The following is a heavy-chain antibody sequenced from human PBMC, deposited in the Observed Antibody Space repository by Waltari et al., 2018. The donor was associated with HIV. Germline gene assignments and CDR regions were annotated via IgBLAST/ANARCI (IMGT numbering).Heavy chain of an antibody. CDR3: AREITMIVGDWFDP. V-gene: IGHV4-59*01. Sequence: QVQLQESGPGLVKPSETLSLTCPVSGGSISSYYWGWIRQPPGKGLEWIGYIYYSGSTNYNPSLKSRVTISVDTSKNQFSLKLSSVTAADTAVYYCAREITMIVGDWFDPWGQGTLVTVSS. CDR1: GGSISSYY. CDR2: IYYSGST. J-gene: IGHJ5*02. D-gene: IGHD3-22*01.